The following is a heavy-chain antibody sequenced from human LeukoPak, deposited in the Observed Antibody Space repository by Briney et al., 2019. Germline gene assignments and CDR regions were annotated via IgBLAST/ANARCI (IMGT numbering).Heavy chain of an antibody. CDR2: ISSSSSYI. J-gene: IGHJ6*02. V-gene: IGHV3-21*01. CDR3: AREGRGVSGPYYYYGMDV. Sequence: GGSLRLSCAASRFTFSSYSMNWVRQAPGKGLEWVSSISSSSSYIYYADSVKGRFTISRDNAKNTLYLQMNSLRAEDTAVYYCAREGRGVSGPYYYYGMDVWGQGTTVTVSS. D-gene: IGHD2-15*01. CDR1: RFTFSSYS.